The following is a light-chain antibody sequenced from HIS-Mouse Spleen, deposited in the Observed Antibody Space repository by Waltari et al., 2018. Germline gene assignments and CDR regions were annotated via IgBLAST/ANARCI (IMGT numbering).Light chain of an antibody. CDR1: SNDVGGYNY. Sequence: QSALTQPASVSGSPGQSITISCTGPSNDVGGYNYVSWYQQHPGKAPKLMIYEVSNRPSGVSNRFSGSKSGNTASLTISGLQAEDEADYYCSSYTSSSTPYVFGTGTKVTVL. J-gene: IGLJ1*01. CDR3: SSYTSSSTPYV. CDR2: EVS. V-gene: IGLV2-14*01.